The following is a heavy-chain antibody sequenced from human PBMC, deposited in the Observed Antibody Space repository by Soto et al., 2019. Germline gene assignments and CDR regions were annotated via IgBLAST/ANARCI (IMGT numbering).Heavy chain of an antibody. V-gene: IGHV3-30*18. CDR1: GFNLNNYG. CDR3: AKTIGLRLGELSPDN. J-gene: IGHJ4*02. D-gene: IGHD3-16*02. Sequence: QVQLVESGGGVVQPGGSLRLSCAASGFNLNNYGIHWVRQAPGKGLEWVAFTSFDGRKQFYPDSLQGRFTISRDNSKNSVYLQMSRLRPEDTAVYYCAKTIGLRLGELSPDNWGQGTLVTVSS. CDR2: TSFDGRKQ.